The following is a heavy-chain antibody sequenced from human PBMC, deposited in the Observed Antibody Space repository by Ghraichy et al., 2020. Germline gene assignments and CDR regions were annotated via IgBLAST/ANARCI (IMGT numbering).Heavy chain of an antibody. CDR1: GGSISSYY. CDR3: ARGGWAVAASKGIYYFDY. V-gene: IGHV4-59*01. J-gene: IGHJ4*02. D-gene: IGHD6-19*01. CDR2: IYYSGST. Sequence: SETLSLTCTVSGGSISSYYWSWIRQPPGKGLEWIGYIYYSGSTNYNPSLKSRVTISVDTSKNQFSLKLSSVTAADTAVYYCARGGWAVAASKGIYYFDYWGQGTLVTVSS.